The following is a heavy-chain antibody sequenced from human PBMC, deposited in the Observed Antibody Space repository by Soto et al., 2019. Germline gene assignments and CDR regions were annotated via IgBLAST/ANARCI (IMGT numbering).Heavy chain of an antibody. CDR2: IIPIFGTA. D-gene: IGHD3-3*01. CDR3: AGGRGGLEWLLFDY. CDR1: GGTFSSYA. V-gene: IGHV1-69*01. Sequence: QVQLVQSGAEVKKPGSSVKVSCKASGGTFSSYAISWVRQAPGQGLEWMGGIIPIFGTANYAQKFQGRVTITADESMSTAYMELSSLRSEDTAVYYCAGGRGGLEWLLFDYWGQGTLVTVSS. J-gene: IGHJ4*02.